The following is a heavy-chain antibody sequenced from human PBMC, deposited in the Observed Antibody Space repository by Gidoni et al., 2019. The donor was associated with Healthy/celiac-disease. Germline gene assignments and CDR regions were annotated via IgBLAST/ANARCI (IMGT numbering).Heavy chain of an antibody. D-gene: IGHD5-12*01. J-gene: IGHJ4*02. CDR1: GGTFSSYA. CDR3: ARDQIYSGYGYYFDY. CDR2: IIPIFGTA. V-gene: IGHV1-69*01. Sequence: ASGGTFSSYAISWVRQAPGQGLEWMGGIIPIFGTANYAQKLQGRVTITADESTSTAYMELSRLRSEDPAVYYCARDQIYSGYGYYFDYWGQGTLVTVSS.